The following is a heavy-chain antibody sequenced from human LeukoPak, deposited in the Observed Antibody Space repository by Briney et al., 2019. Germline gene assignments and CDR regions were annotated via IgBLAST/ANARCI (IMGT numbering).Heavy chain of an antibody. D-gene: IGHD5-18*01. Sequence: GGSLRLSCAASGFTFSSYGMSWVRQAPGKGLGWVSAISGSGGSTYYADSVKGRFTISRDNSKNTLYLQMNSLRAEDTAVYYCAKVGIQLWLRVFDYWGQGTLVTVSS. CDR2: ISGSGGST. J-gene: IGHJ4*02. CDR3: AKVGIQLWLRVFDY. V-gene: IGHV3-23*01. CDR1: GFTFSSYG.